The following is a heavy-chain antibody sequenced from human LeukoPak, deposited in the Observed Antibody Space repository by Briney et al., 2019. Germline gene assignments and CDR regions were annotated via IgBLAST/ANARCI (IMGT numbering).Heavy chain of an antibody. CDR1: GFTFSSYA. Sequence: GGSLRLSCAAPGFTFSSYAMSWVRQAPGKGREWVSAISGSGGSTYYADSVKGRFTISRDNSKNTLYLQMNSLRAEDTAVYYCAKGGGYSYGYRFDYWGQGTLVTVSS. V-gene: IGHV3-23*01. D-gene: IGHD5-18*01. CDR2: ISGSGGST. J-gene: IGHJ4*02. CDR3: AKGGGYSYGYRFDY.